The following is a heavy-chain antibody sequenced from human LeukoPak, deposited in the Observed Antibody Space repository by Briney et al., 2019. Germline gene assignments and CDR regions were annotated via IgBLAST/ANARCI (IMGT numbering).Heavy chain of an antibody. J-gene: IGHJ4*02. Sequence: SQTLSLTCAISGDSVSSNSAAWNWIRQSPSRGLEWLGRTYYRSKWYNDYAVSVKSRITINPDTSKNQFSLKLSSVTAADTAVYYCARLVTMVRGGRIDYWGQGTLVTVSS. CDR2: TYYRSKWYN. V-gene: IGHV6-1*01. CDR3: ARLVTMVRGGRIDY. D-gene: IGHD3-10*01. CDR1: GDSVSSNSAA.